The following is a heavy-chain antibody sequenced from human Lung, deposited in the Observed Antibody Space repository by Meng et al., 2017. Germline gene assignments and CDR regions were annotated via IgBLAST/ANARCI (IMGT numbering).Heavy chain of an antibody. D-gene: IGHD6-13*01. CDR3: ARDEDISAAGKLFGDY. Sequence: QGERGESGGGVKKPGASVKVSCKPSGYNFPDYWLHWVRRAPGQGLEWMGRIDPKSGDTHYAQRFQGRVTMTGDTSISTAYMELSGLRSDDTAMYYCARDEDISAAGKLFGDYWGQGTLVTVSS. V-gene: IGHV1-2*06. J-gene: IGHJ4*02. CDR1: GYNFPDYW. CDR2: IDPKSGDT.